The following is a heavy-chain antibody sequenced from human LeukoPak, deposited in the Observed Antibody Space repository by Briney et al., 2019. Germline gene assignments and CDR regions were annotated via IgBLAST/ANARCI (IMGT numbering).Heavy chain of an antibody. CDR3: ARAYIVVVPAWTGYGMDV. J-gene: IGHJ6*02. Sequence: SETLSLTCAVYGGSFSGYYWSWIRQPPGKGLEWIGEINHSGSTNYNPSLKSRVTISVDTSKNQFSLKLSSVTAADTAVYYCARAYIVVVPAWTGYGMDVWGQGATVTVSS. CDR2: INHSGST. CDR1: GGSFSGYY. D-gene: IGHD2-2*01. V-gene: IGHV4-34*01.